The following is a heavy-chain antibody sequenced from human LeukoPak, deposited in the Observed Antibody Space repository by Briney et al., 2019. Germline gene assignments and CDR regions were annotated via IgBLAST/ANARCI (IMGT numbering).Heavy chain of an antibody. Sequence: GGSLRLSCAASGFTVSSYAMSWVRQAPGKGLEWVSAVSGSGGSTFYADSVKGRLTSWRDNSKNTVYLQMNSLRAEDTAVSYCAKESKGGSHSWYFDYWGQGTLVTVSS. CDR1: GFTVSSYA. CDR2: VSGSGGST. CDR3: AKESKGGSHSWYFDY. J-gene: IGHJ4*02. V-gene: IGHV3-23*01. D-gene: IGHD6-13*01.